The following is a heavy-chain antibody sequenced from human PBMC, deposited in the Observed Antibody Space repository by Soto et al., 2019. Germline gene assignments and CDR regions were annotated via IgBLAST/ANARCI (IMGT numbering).Heavy chain of an antibody. J-gene: IGHJ4*02. D-gene: IGHD5-12*01. V-gene: IGHV3-30*03. CDR3: VRDAGRSSGSLFDK. CDR1: GFTFSTYG. Sequence: QEQLVESGGGVVQPGTSLRLSCTVSGFTFSTYGMHWVRQAPGKGLEWVAVVSNDGSQKYYADSVKGRFSISRDNSKNTRHLQIDSQRPEDTAGFYCVRDAGRSSGSLFDKWGQGTLVTVSS. CDR2: VSNDGSQK.